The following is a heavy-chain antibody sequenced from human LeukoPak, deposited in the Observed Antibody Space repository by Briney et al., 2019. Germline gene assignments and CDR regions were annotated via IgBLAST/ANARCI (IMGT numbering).Heavy chain of an antibody. CDR3: TRRYCSGGSCYGDGLDY. V-gene: IGHV3-73*01. CDR2: IRSKANSYAT. D-gene: IGHD2-15*01. Sequence: GGSLRLXCAASGFTLSGSAMHWVRQASGKGLEWVGRIRSKANSYATVYAASVKGRFTISRDDSKNTAYLQMNSLKTEDTAVYYCTRRYCSGGSCYGDGLDYWGLGTLVTVSS. CDR1: GFTLSGSA. J-gene: IGHJ4*02.